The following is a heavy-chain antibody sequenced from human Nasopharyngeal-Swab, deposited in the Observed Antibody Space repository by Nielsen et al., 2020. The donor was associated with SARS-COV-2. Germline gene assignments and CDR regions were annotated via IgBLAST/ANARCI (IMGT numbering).Heavy chain of an antibody. CDR1: GGSISSGGYY. CDR2: IYYSGST. D-gene: IGHD3-3*01. CDR3: ARSLYYDFWSGYYTGSQGNYYYYYMDV. Sequence: SYTVSGGSISSGGYYWSWIRQHPGKGLEWIGYIYYSGSTYYNPSLKSRVTISVDTSKNQFSLKLSSVTAADTAVYYCARSLYYDFWSGYYTGSQGNYYYYYMDVWGKGTTVTVSS. V-gene: IGHV4-31*02. J-gene: IGHJ6*03.